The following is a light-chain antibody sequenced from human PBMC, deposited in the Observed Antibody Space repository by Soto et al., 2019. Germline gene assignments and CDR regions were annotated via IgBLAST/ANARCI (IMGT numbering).Light chain of an antibody. CDR1: QDITNY. CDR2: DAS. J-gene: IGKJ3*01. Sequence: DIQMTQSPSSLSASVGDRVTITCQASQDITNYLNWYQQKPGKAPSLLIYDASNLETGVPSRFSGCGSGTDFTFTISSLQPEDIATYYCQQYDTLRVTFGPGTKVDIK. V-gene: IGKV1-33*01. CDR3: QQYDTLRVT.